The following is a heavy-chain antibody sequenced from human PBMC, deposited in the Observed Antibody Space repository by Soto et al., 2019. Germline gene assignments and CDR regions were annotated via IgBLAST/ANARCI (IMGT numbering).Heavy chain of an antibody. CDR3: ARVSGAPDCSSTSCYVAEYFQH. V-gene: IGHV1-2*04. CDR2: INPNSGGT. CDR1: GYTFTGYY. J-gene: IGHJ1*01. Sequence: ASVKVSCKASGYTFTGYYMHWVRQAPGQGLEWMGWINPNSGGTNYAQKFQGWVTMTRDTSISTAYMELSRLRSDDTAVYYCARVSGAPDCSSTSCYVAEYFQHWGQGTLVTVSS. D-gene: IGHD2-2*01.